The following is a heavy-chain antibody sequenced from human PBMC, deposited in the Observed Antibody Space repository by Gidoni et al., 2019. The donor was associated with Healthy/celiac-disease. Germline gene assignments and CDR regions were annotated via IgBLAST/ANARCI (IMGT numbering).Heavy chain of an antibody. CDR3: ARGGDCTNGVCYLFPFDY. J-gene: IGHJ4*02. D-gene: IGHD2-8*01. CDR2: IIPIFGTA. V-gene: IGHV1-69*01. CDR1: GGTFSIYA. Sequence: QVQLVQSGAEGKKPGSSVKVSCKASGGTFSIYASSWVRQAPGQGLEWMGGIIPIFGTANYAQKFQGRVTITADESTSTAYMELSSLRSEDTAVYYCARGGDCTNGVCYLFPFDYWGQGTLVTVSS.